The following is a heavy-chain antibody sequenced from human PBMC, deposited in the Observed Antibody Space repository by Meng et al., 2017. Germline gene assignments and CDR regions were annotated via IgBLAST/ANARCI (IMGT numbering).Heavy chain of an antibody. Sequence: HVPRGASGGGLVQPGGSLGISLSGSWFIFRTQSMHWVRQVPGKGLEWWAVISFDGSYTYYADSVKGRFTISRDNSKNTLYLQMNSLRAEDTAVYYCARETNSRDFEYWGQGTQVTVSS. CDR1: WFIFRTQS. V-gene: IGHV3-30*04. CDR3: ARETNSRDFEY. CDR2: ISFDGSYT. J-gene: IGHJ4*02. D-gene: IGHD6-13*01.